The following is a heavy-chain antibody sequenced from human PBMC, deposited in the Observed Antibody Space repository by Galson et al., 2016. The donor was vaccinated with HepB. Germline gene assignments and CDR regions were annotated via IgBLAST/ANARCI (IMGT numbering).Heavy chain of an antibody. J-gene: IGHJ4*02. V-gene: IGHV4-30-4*01. D-gene: IGHD3/OR15-3a*01. CDR2: IYNSGSA. CDR3: ARGDFLDYAWYFDY. CDR1: GGSISSGDYC. Sequence: PLSLTCTVSGGSISSGDYCWSWIRQPPGKGLEWIGYIYNSGSAYYNPSLKSRVTISVDTSKNQFSLKLSSVTAADTAAYYCARGDFLDYAWYFDYWGQGTLVTVSS.